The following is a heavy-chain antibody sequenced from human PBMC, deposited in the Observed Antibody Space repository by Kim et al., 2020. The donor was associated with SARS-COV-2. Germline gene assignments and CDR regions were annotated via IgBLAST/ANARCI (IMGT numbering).Heavy chain of an antibody. V-gene: IGHV4-34*01. J-gene: IGHJ6*01. D-gene: IGHD3-10*01. CDR3: ARIEYGSGSNHYYYYGRDV. CDR1: GGSFSGYY. Sequence: SETLSLTCAVYGGSFSGYYWSWIRQPPGKGLEWIGEINHSGSTNYNPSLKSRVTISVDTSKNQFSLKLSSVTAADTAVYYCARIEYGSGSNHYYYYGRDV. CDR2: INHSGST.